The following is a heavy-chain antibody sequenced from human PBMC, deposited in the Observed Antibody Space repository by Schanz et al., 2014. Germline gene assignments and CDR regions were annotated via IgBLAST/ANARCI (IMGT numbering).Heavy chain of an antibody. D-gene: IGHD2-15*01. CDR1: GFTFISYD. Sequence: QAQLVESGGGVVQPGRSLRLSCVASGFTFISYDIHWVRQAPGKGLEWVAVIRYDGRNKNFVESVKGRFTISRDNSNNTVYLQMNTLRAEDTAVYYCPREDCSSASCCFRYWGQGTLVTVSS. CDR2: IRYDGRNK. V-gene: IGHV3-33*01. J-gene: IGHJ4*02. CDR3: PREDCSSASCCFRY.